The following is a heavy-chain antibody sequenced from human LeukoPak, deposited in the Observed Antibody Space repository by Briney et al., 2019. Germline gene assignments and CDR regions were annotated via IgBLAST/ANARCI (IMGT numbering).Heavy chain of an antibody. CDR1: GGSFSGYY. J-gene: IGHJ4*02. D-gene: IGHD3-3*01. Sequence: SETLSLTCAVYGGSFSGYYWSWIRQPPGKGLEWIGEINHSGSTNYNPSLKSRVTISVDTSKNQFSLELSSVTAADTAVYYCASVLETDYDFWINYWGQGTLVTVSS. CDR2: INHSGST. CDR3: ASVLETDYDFWINY. V-gene: IGHV4-34*01.